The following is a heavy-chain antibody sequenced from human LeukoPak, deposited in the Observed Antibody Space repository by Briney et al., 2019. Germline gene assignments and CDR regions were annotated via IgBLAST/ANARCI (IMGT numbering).Heavy chain of an antibody. J-gene: IGHJ4*02. D-gene: IGHD3-22*01. CDR3: ARYYYDSSGYDY. V-gene: IGHV4-39*01. Sequence: SETLSLTCTVSGGSISSSSYYWGWLRQPPGKGLEWIGSIYYSGSTYYNPSLKSRVTISVDTSKNQFSLKLSSVTAADTAVYYCARYYYDSSGYDYWGQGTLVTVSS. CDR1: GGSISSSSYY. CDR2: IYYSGST.